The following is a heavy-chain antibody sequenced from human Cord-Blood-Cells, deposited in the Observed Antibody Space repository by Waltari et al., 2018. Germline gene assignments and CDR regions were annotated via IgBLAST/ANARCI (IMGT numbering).Heavy chain of an antibody. CDR3: ARDQKKRYCSSTSCPQLDY. CDR2: ISAYNGNT. J-gene: IGHJ4*02. Sequence: QVQLVQSGAEVKKPGASGKVSCKASGYTFTSYGIRRVRPAPGQGLEWMGWISAYNGNTNYAQKLQGRVTMTTDTSTSTAYMELRSLRSDDTAVYYCARDQKKRYCSSTSCPQLDYWGQGTLVTVSS. CDR1: GYTFTSYG. V-gene: IGHV1-18*04. D-gene: IGHD2-2*01.